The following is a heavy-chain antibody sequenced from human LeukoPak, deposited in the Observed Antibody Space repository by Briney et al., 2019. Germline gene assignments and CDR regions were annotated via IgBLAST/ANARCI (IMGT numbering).Heavy chain of an antibody. Sequence: GESLKISCKGSGYSFTSYWIGWVRQMPGKGLEWMGIIDPVDSSTRYSPSFQGQVTISADKSISTAYVQWSSLKASDTAMYYCARSWTGDTFDFWGQGTLVIVSS. CDR3: ARSWTGDTFDF. J-gene: IGHJ3*01. V-gene: IGHV5-51*01. CDR2: IDPVDSST. CDR1: GYSFTSYW. D-gene: IGHD3/OR15-3a*01.